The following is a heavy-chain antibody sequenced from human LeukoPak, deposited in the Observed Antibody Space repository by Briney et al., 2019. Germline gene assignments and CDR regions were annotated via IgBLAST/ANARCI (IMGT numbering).Heavy chain of an antibody. J-gene: IGHJ5*02. D-gene: IGHD1-26*01. CDR2: ISGSGGST. Sequence: GGSLRLSCAASGFTFSSYAMSWVRQAPGKGLEWVSAISGSGGSTYYADSVKGRFTISRDNSKNTLYPQMNSLRAEDTAVYYCAKRTTPNSGSYYNWFDPWGQGTLVTVSS. V-gene: IGHV3-23*01. CDR1: GFTFSSYA. CDR3: AKRTTPNSGSYYNWFDP.